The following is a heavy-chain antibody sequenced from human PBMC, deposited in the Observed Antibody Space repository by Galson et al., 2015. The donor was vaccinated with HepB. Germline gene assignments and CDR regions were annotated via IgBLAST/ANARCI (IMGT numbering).Heavy chain of an antibody. V-gene: IGHV3-48*02. Sequence: SLRLSCAASGFSFSDYAMNWVRQAPGKGLEWLSYMSSGSSSIYYADSVRGRFTISRDNAKNSLYLQMNSLRDEGTAVYYCGPVEGVWGQGTTVTVSS. CDR2: MSSGSSSI. D-gene: IGHD5-24*01. CDR1: GFSFSDYA. CDR3: GPVEGV. J-gene: IGHJ6*02.